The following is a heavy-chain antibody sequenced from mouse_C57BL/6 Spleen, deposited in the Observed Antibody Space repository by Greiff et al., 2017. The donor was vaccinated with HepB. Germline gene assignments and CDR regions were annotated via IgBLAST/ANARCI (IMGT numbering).Heavy chain of an antibody. CDR2: ISSGGDYI. Sequence: EVKLMESGEGLVKPGGSLKLSCAASGFTFSSYAMSWVRQTPEKRLEWVAYISSGGDYIYYADTVKGRFTISRDNARNTLYLQMSSLKSEDTAMYYCTRDGDYGSYWYFDVWGTGTTVTVSS. CDR3: TRDGDYGSYWYFDV. J-gene: IGHJ1*03. D-gene: IGHD1-1*01. V-gene: IGHV5-9-1*02. CDR1: GFTFSSYA.